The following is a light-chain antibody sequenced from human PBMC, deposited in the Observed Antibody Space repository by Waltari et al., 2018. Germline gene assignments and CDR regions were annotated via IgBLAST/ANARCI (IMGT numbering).Light chain of an antibody. Sequence: QSALTQPPSVSGSPGQSVTMSCTGTSSDVGAYDYVSWYPQHAGKAPKLIIYHVTTRPSGVPDRVSGSKSGNTAALTVAGLQAQDETDYYCISQAGSSAVCGGGTKLTVL. V-gene: IGLV2-8*01. J-gene: IGLJ2*01. CDR1: SSDVGAYDY. CDR3: ISQAGSSAV. CDR2: HVT.